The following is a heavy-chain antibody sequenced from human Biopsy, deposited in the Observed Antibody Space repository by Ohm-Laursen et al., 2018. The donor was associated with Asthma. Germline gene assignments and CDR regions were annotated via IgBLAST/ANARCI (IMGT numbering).Heavy chain of an antibody. CDR2: GFWSGST. D-gene: IGHD4-23*01. J-gene: IGHJ6*02. Sequence: PSQTLSLTCRVSGGYTGSSDHHWAWIRQAPGKGLEWIGFGFWSGSTHYSRSLERRVSISIDTATNEFSMKLWSVTPADTAVYFCARVVSYGGIYFGIDVWGPGNTVVVS. CDR1: GGYTGSSDHH. CDR3: ARVVSYGGIYFGIDV. V-gene: IGHV4-30-4*01.